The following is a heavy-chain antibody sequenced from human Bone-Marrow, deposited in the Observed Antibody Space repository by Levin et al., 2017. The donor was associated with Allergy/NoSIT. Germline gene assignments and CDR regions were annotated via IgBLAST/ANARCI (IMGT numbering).Heavy chain of an antibody. CDR1: GGTFSSYA. J-gene: IGHJ5*02. D-gene: IGHD4-23*01. CDR2: IIPIFGTA. Sequence: SVKVSCKASGGTFSSYAISWVRQAPGQGLEWMGGIIPIFGTANYAQKFQGRVTITADKSTSTAYMELSSLRSEDTAVYYCARGHDYGGNWFDPWGQGTLVTVSS. CDR3: ARGHDYGGNWFDP. V-gene: IGHV1-69*06.